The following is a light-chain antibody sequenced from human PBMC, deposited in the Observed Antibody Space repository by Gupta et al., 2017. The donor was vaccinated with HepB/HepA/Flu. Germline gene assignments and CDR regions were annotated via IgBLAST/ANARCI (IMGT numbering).Light chain of an antibody. CDR1: SSDVGSYNL. CDR3: CSYAGSSTNV. Sequence: QPALPQPASVSASPGQSITISCTGTSSDVGSYNLVSWYQQHPGKAPKLMIYEVSKRPSGVSNRFSGSKSGNTASLTISGLQAEDEADYYCCSYAGSSTNVFGTGTKVTVL. V-gene: IGLV2-23*02. J-gene: IGLJ1*01. CDR2: EVS.